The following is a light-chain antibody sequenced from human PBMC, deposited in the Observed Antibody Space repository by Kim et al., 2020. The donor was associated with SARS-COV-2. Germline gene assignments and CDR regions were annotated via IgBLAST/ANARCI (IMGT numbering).Light chain of an antibody. CDR3: QRYDNLIT. V-gene: IGKV3-20*01. CDR1: QTVSSSY. Sequence: EIVLTQSPGTLSLSPGERVTLSCRASQTVSSSYLAWYQQKPGQAPRLLIYAASSRATGIPDRFSGSGSGTDFTLTISRLEPEDFAVYYCQRYDNLITFGQGTRLVIK. J-gene: IGKJ5*01. CDR2: AAS.